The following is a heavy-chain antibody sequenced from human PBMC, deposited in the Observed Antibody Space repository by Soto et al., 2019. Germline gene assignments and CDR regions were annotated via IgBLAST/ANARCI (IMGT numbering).Heavy chain of an antibody. V-gene: IGHV5-51*01. Sequence: PGESLKISCKGSGYSFSSHWIGWVRQMPGKGLDWMGIIYPGDSDTRYSPSFLGQVTISADKSINTAYLQWSSLKASDTTMYYCARQGDGAEGFDFWGQGALVTVSS. CDR1: GYSFSSHW. D-gene: IGHD4-17*01. J-gene: IGHJ4*02. CDR3: ARQGDGAEGFDF. CDR2: IYPGDSDT.